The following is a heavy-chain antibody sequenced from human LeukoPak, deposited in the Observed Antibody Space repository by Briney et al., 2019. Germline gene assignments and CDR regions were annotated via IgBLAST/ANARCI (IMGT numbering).Heavy chain of an antibody. D-gene: IGHD3-9*01. CDR3: ASRGELRYFDWLFNGDAFDI. Sequence: PSETLSLTCTVSGGSISSSSYYWGWIRQPPGKGLEWIGSIYYSGSTYYNPSLKSRVTISVDTSVNQFSLKLSSVTAADTAVHYCASRGELRYFDWLFNGDAFDIWGQGTMVTVSS. CDR2: IYYSGST. CDR1: GGSISSSSYY. V-gene: IGHV4-39*01. J-gene: IGHJ3*02.